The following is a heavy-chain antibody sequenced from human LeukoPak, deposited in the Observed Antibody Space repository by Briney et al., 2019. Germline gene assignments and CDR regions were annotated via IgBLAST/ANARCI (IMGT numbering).Heavy chain of an antibody. D-gene: IGHD3-3*01. V-gene: IGHV1-46*01. CDR1: GYTFTSYY. Sequence: ASVKVSCKASGYTFTSYYMHWVRQAPGQGLEWMGIINPSGGSTSYAQKFQGRVTMTRDTSTSTVYMELSSLRSEDTAVYYCARDNDAFSTIFGVVTPHVFGYWGQGTLVTVSS. CDR2: INPSGGST. J-gene: IGHJ4*02. CDR3: ARDNDAFSTIFGVVTPHVFGY.